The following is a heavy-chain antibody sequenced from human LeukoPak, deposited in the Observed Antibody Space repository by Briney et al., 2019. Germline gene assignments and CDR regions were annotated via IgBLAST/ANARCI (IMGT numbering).Heavy chain of an antibody. Sequence: SVKVSCKASEGTFSSYAISWVRQAPGQGLEWMGGIIPIFGTANYAQKFQGRVTITTDESTSTAYMELSSLRSEDTAVYYCARGRVVAATSFDYWGQGTLVTVSS. CDR2: IIPIFGTA. CDR1: EGTFSSYA. D-gene: IGHD2-15*01. J-gene: IGHJ4*02. CDR3: ARGRVVAATSFDY. V-gene: IGHV1-69*05.